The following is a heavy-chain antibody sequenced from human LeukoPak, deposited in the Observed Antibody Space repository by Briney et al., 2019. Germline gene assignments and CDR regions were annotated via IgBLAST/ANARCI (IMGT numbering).Heavy chain of an antibody. CDR1: GFTFSSYA. Sequence: PGGSLRLSCAASGFTFSSYAMHWVRQAPGKGLEYVSAISSNGGSTYYANSVKGRFTISRDNSKNTLYLQMGSLRAEDTAVYYCARGRNAYYYYGMDVWGKGTTVTVSS. V-gene: IGHV3-64*01. CDR3: ARGRNAYYYYGMDV. CDR2: ISSNGGST. J-gene: IGHJ6*04.